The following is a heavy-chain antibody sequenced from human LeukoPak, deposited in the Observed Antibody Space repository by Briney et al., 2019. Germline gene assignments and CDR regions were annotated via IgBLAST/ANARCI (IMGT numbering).Heavy chain of an antibody. CDR2: INPNSGGT. V-gene: IGHV1-2*02. CDR3: ASGYDYGDYALDY. J-gene: IGHJ4*02. Sequence: ASVKVSCKASGYTFTGYYMHWVRQAPGQGLEWMGWINPNSGGTNYAQKFQGRVTMTRDTSISTAYMELSRLRSDDTAVYYSASGYDYGDYALDYWGQGTLVTVSS. D-gene: IGHD4-17*01. CDR1: GYTFTGYY.